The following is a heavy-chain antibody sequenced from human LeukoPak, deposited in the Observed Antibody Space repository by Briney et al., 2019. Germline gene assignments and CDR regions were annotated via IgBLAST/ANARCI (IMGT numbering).Heavy chain of an antibody. CDR1: GFTFSSYG. V-gene: IGHV3-33*01. CDR2: IWYDGSNK. Sequence: SGASLRLSCAASGFTFSSYGMHWVRQAPGKGLEWVAVIWYDGSNKYYADSVKGRFTISRDNSKNTLYLQMNSLRAEDTAVYYCAREASPSRAFDIWGQGTMVTVSS. J-gene: IGHJ3*02. CDR3: AREASPSRAFDI.